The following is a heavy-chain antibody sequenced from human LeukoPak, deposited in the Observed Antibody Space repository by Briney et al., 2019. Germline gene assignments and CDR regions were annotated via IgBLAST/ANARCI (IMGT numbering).Heavy chain of an antibody. CDR3: ARDQGSWSGYYDY. Sequence: SETLSLTCTVSGASISSYYWSWIRQPPGKGLEWIGYIYYSGSTNYNPSLKSRVTISVDTSKNQFSLKLSSVTAADTAVYYCARDQGSWSGYYDYWGQGTLVTVSS. CDR2: IYYSGST. J-gene: IGHJ4*02. CDR1: GASISSYY. V-gene: IGHV4-59*01. D-gene: IGHD3-3*01.